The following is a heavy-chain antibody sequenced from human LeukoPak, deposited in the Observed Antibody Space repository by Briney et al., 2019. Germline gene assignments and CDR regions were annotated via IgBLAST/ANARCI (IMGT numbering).Heavy chain of an antibody. J-gene: IGHJ2*01. CDR3: ARHQGVVDL. CDR2: INHSGGT. V-gene: IGHV4-34*01. D-gene: IGHD3-3*01. CDR1: GGSFSGFF. Sequence: PSETLSLTCAVSGGSFSGFFWTWIRQPPGKGLEWIGEINHSGGTNYNPSLKSRVAISVDTSKNQFSLRLTSVTVADTAVYYCARHQGVVDLWGLGSLVTVSS.